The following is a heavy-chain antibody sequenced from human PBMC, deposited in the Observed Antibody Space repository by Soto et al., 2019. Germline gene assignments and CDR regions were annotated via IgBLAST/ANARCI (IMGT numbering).Heavy chain of an antibody. CDR2: INPNSGGT. CDR3: ASSLRMGIHFGFDY. J-gene: IGHJ4*02. D-gene: IGHD1-26*01. CDR1: GYTFTDYF. V-gene: IGHV1-2*04. Sequence: QVQLVQSGAEVKKPGASVKVSCKASGYTFTDYFFHWVRQAPGQGLEWMGWINPNSGGTDSAQKFQGWVTMTRDTSISTAYLELNRLRSDGTAVYYCASSLRMGIHFGFDYWGQGTLVTVSS.